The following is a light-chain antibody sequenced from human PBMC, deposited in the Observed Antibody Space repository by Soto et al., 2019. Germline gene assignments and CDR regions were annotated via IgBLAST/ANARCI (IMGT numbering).Light chain of an antibody. Sequence: DIVMTQSPDSLAVSLGERATINCKSSQSVLQSSNNKNYLAWYQQKPGQPPKLLIYWASTRESGVPVRFSGSWSGTDFTLTISSLQAEDVAVYYCQQYYNYTQTFGQGTKVEIK. CDR2: WAS. CDR1: QSVLQSSNNKNY. CDR3: QQYYNYTQT. J-gene: IGKJ1*01. V-gene: IGKV4-1*01.